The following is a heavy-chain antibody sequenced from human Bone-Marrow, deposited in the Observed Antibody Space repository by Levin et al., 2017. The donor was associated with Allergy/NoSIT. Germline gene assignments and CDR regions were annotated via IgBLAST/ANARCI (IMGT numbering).Heavy chain of an antibody. D-gene: IGHD4-17*01. V-gene: IGHV3-74*01. CDR3: ARPRTTLTNDGFDI. J-gene: IGHJ3*02. Sequence: GESLKISCSASGFTFSSYWMHWVRQAPGQGLVWVSRINSDGSTTYYADSVKGRFTVSRDNAKNTLYLHMSSLGAEDTAVYYCARPRTTLTNDGFDIWGQGTMVTVSS. CDR2: INSDGSTT. CDR1: GFTFSSYW.